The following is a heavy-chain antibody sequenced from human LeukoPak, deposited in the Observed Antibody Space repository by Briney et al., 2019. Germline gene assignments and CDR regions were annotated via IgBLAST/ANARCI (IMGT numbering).Heavy chain of an antibody. J-gene: IGHJ4*02. V-gene: IGHV1-69*05. CDR1: GGTFSSYA. CDR2: IIPIFGTA. CDR3: ARNPYDILTGYSYYFDY. Sequence: SVKLSCKASGGTFSSYAISWVRQPPGQGLEWMGRIIPIFGTANYAQKFQGRITITTDESTSTAYMELSSLRSEDTAVYYCARNPYDILTGYSYYFDYWGQGTLVTVSS. D-gene: IGHD3-9*01.